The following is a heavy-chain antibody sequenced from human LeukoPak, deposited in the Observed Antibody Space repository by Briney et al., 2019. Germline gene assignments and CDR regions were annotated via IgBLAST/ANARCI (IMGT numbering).Heavy chain of an antibody. CDR1: GYTFTSYG. J-gene: IGHJ4*02. Sequence: GASVTVSCTASGYTFTSYGISWVRQAPGQGLEWMGWISAYNGNTNYAQKLQGRVTMTTDTSTSTAYMELRSLRSDDTAVYYCARVFHDSSGYYPYYFDYWGRGTLVTVSS. D-gene: IGHD3-22*01. CDR3: ARVFHDSSGYYPYYFDY. CDR2: ISAYNGNT. V-gene: IGHV1-18*01.